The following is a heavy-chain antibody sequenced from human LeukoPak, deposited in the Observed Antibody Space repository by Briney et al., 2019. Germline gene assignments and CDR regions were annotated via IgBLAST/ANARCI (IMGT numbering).Heavy chain of an antibody. Sequence: GGSLRLSCAASGFTVSSNYVSWVRQAPGKGLEWVSVIYSGGSTYYADSVKGRFTISRDNSKNTLYLQMNSLRAEDTAVYYCANSGYDYWDAFDIWGQGTMVTVSS. CDR2: IYSGGST. V-gene: IGHV3-66*01. CDR3: ANSGYDYWDAFDI. CDR1: GFTVSSNY. D-gene: IGHD5-12*01. J-gene: IGHJ3*02.